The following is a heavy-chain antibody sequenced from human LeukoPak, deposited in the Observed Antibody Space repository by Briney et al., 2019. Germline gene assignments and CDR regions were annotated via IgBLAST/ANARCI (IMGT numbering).Heavy chain of an antibody. CDR1: GGSVTSSSFY. CDR3: AKSGPAAGRPDAFDI. Sequence: PSETLSLTCTLSGGSVTSSSFYWAWIRQPPGKGLECIRTINYSGITYYNSPLKSRVTISVDTSKNQFSLKLNSVTAADTAVYFCAKSGPAAGRPDAFDIWGQGTMVTVSS. D-gene: IGHD2-2*01. J-gene: IGHJ3*02. V-gene: IGHV4-39*07. CDR2: INYSGIT.